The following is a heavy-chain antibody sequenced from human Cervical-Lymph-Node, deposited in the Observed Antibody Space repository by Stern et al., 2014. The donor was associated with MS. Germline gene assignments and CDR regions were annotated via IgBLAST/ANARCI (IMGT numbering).Heavy chain of an antibody. D-gene: IGHD1-26*01. CDR3: AKGGSGSYLD. CDR2: ISYDGVDN. J-gene: IGHJ4*02. V-gene: IGHV3-30*04. Sequence: VQLVEAGGGVVQPGRSLRLSCAASGFVFRRYALHWVRQAPGKGLEGVSLISYDGVDNDYTDSVKGRFTVSRDNSNNTVDLEMNSLRLEDTAVYYCAKGGSGSYLDWGQGSLVTVSS. CDR1: GFVFRRYA.